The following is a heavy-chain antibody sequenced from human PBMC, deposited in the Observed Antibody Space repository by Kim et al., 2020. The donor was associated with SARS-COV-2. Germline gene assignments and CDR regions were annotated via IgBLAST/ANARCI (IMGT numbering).Heavy chain of an antibody. V-gene: IGHV1-18*01. D-gene: IGHD2-2*01. CDR3: ARGGWDIVVVPAAHFDY. Sequence: ASVKVSCKASGYTFTSYGISWVRQAPGQGLEWMGWISAYNGNTNYAQKLQGRVNMTTDTSTSTAYMELRSLRSDDTAVYYCARGGWDIVVVPAAHFDYWGQGTLVTVSS. CDR1: GYTFTSYG. J-gene: IGHJ4*02. CDR2: ISAYNGNT.